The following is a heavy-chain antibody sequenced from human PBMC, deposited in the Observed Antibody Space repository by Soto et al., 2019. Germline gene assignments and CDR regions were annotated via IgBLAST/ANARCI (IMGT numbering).Heavy chain of an antibody. CDR2: IKQDGSEK. CDR3: ARVNYDFWSGYSTYYYYYGMDV. D-gene: IGHD3-3*01. Sequence: GGSLRLSCAASGFTFSSYWMSWVRQAPGKGLEWVANIKQDGSEKYYVDSVKGRFTISRDNAKNSLYLQMNSLRAEDTAVYYCARVNYDFWSGYSTYYYYYGMDVWGQGTTVTVSS. CDR1: GFTFSSYW. V-gene: IGHV3-7*03. J-gene: IGHJ6*02.